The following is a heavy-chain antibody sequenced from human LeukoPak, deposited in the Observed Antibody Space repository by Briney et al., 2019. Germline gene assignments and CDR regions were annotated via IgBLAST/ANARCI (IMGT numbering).Heavy chain of an antibody. CDR1: GGSISSYY. D-gene: IGHD2-15*01. CDR3: ATQQCSGGSCYSRAIWFDP. V-gene: IGHV4-39*01. J-gene: IGHJ5*02. Sequence: SETLSLTCTVSGGSISSYYWSWIRQPPGKGLEWIASMYHSGNTYYNPSLKSRVTVSVDTSKNQFSLKLNSVTAADTAVYYCATQQCSGGSCYSRAIWFDPWGQGTLVTVSS. CDR2: MYHSGNT.